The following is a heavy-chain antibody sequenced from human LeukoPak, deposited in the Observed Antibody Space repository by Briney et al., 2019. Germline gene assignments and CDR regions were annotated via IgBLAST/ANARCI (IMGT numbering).Heavy chain of an antibody. CDR3: ARDPGYLATGDY. CDR2: ISGSFIGT. J-gene: IGHJ4*02. CDR1: GFTFSTYA. Sequence: GGSLRLSCAASGFTFSTYALSWVRQAPGKGLEWVSAISGSFIGTYYADSVKGRFTISRDNAENSLYLQMNSLRVEDTAMYYCARDPGYLATGDYWGQGTLVTVSS. D-gene: IGHD1-1*01. V-gene: IGHV3-23*01.